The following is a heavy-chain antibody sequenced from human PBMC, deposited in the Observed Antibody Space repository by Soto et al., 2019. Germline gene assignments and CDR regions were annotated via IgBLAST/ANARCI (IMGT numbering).Heavy chain of an antibody. V-gene: IGHV1-18*01. D-gene: IGHD3-3*01. CDR3: ARDRFSMRFGVVTTMDV. CDR1: GYTFTSYG. J-gene: IGHJ6*03. Sequence: GASVKVSCKASGYTFTSYGISWVRQAPGQGLEWMGWISAYNGNTSYAQKLQGRVTMTTDTSTSTAYMELRSLRSDDTAVYYCARDRFSMRFGVVTTMDVWGKGTTVTVSS. CDR2: ISAYNGNT.